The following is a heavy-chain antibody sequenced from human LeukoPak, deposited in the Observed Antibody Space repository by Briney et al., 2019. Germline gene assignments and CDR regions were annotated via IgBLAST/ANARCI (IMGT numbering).Heavy chain of an antibody. CDR1: GYTFTGYY. D-gene: IGHD3-22*01. J-gene: IGHJ4*02. CDR3: ARVGGDYYDSSGYSV. CDR2: INPNSGGT. Sequence: ASVKVSCKASGYTFTGYYMHWVRQAPGQGLEWMGRINPNSGGTNYAQKFQGRVTMTRNTSISTAYMELSSLRSEDTAVYYCARVGGDYYDSSGYSVWGQGTLVTVSS. V-gene: IGHV1-2*06.